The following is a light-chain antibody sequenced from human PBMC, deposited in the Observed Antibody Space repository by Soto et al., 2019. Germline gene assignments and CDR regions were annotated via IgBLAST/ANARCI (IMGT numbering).Light chain of an antibody. V-gene: IGLV2-14*01. J-gene: IGLJ2*01. CDR3: RSYTSSSTVV. CDR1: SSDGGGYNY. CDR2: EVS. Sequence: QSALTQPASVSGSPGQSITISCTGTSSDGGGYNYVSWYQQHPGKAPKLMIYEVSNRPSGVSNRFSGSKSGNTASLTISGRQAEDEADYYCRSYTSSSTVVFGGGTKLTVL.